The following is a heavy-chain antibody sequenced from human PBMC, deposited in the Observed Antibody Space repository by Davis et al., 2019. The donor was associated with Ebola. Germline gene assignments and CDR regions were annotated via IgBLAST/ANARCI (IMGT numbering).Heavy chain of an antibody. D-gene: IGHD3-22*01. CDR1: GYTFTSYD. CDR3: ARETDSSGYDAFDI. CDR2: MNPNSGNT. Sequence: ASVKVSCKASGYTFTSYDINWVRQATGQGLEWMGWMNPNSGNTGYAQKFQGRVTITRNTSISTAYMELSSLRSEDTAVYYCARETDSSGYDAFDIWGQGTMVTVSS. J-gene: IGHJ3*02. V-gene: IGHV1-8*03.